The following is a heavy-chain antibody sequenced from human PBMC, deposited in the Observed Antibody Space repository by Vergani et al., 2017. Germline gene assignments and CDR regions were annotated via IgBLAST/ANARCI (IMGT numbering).Heavy chain of an antibody. Sequence: QVQLQESGPGLLKPSQTLSLTCSVAGDSISSGDYYWNWIRQPAGKGLEWMGRIYSSGSTSYNPSIKSRITMSLDTSKNQFSLCLSSVTAADTAVYYCARGTFVHAFDNWGQGTVVTVSS. CDR3: ARGTFVHAFDN. J-gene: IGHJ3*02. CDR1: GDSISSGDYY. CDR2: IYSSGST. V-gene: IGHV4-61*02. D-gene: IGHD1-26*01.